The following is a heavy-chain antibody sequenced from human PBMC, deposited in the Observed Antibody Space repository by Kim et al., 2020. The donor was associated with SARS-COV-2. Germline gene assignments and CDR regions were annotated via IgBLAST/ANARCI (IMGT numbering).Heavy chain of an antibody. J-gene: IGHJ5*02. V-gene: IGHV3-15*01. CDR3: TTDYRDVTVAGA. Sequence: DYDAPVKGRFTISRDDSKNTGYLQMNSLENEDTAVYYCTTDYRDVTVAGAWGQGTLVTVSS. D-gene: IGHD6-13*01.